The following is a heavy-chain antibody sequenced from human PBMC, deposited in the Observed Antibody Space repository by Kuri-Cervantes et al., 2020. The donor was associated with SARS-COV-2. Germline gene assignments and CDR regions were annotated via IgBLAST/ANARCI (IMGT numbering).Heavy chain of an antibody. Sequence: SCTVSGGSISSGGYYWSWIRQHPGKGLEWIGYIYYSGSTYYNPSLKSRVTISVDTSKNQFSLKLSSVTAADTAAYYCARVGSTIFGVVRWFDPWGQGTLVTVSS. CDR1: GGSISSGGYY. V-gene: IGHV4-31*02. CDR3: ARVGSTIFGVVRWFDP. J-gene: IGHJ5*02. CDR2: IYYSGST. D-gene: IGHD3-3*01.